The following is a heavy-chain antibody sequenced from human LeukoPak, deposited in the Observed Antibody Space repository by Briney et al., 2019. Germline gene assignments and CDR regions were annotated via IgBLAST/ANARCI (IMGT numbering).Heavy chain of an antibody. Sequence: GGSLRLSCAASGFTFSSYAMSWVRQAPGEGLAWVSTISGGSGSTYCADSVKGRFTISRDNSKNTLYLQMNSLRDEDTAVYYCAKVRGYSYGTIDYWGQGTLVTVSS. CDR1: GFTFSSYA. V-gene: IGHV3-23*01. CDR3: AKVRGYSYGTIDY. J-gene: IGHJ4*02. CDR2: ISGGSGST. D-gene: IGHD5-18*01.